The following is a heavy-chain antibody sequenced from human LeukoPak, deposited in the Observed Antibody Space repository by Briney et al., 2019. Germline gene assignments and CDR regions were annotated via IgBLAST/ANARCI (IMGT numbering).Heavy chain of an antibody. V-gene: IGHV3-23*01. J-gene: IGHJ4*02. CDR1: GFTFSNYA. D-gene: IGHD3-22*01. Sequence: GGSLRLSCAASGFTFSNYAMSWVRQSPGKGLEWVSTISGSGGSTYYADSVKGRLTISRDNSRNTLYLQMNSLKTEDTAVYYCTRRDYDSLVWEDYFDYWGQGTLVTVSS. CDR3: TRRDYDSLVWEDYFDY. CDR2: ISGSGGST.